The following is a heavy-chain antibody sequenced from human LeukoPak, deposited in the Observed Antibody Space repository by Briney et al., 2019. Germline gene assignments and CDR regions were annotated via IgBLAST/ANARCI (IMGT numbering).Heavy chain of an antibody. CDR2: ISGSGGST. CDR1: GFTFSSYA. CDR3: AKDRGGSGSYSGVYYFDY. J-gene: IGHJ4*02. V-gene: IGHV3-23*01. D-gene: IGHD1-26*01. Sequence: GGSLRLSCAASGFTFSSYAMSWVRQAPGKGLKWVSAISGSGGSTYYADSVKGRFTISRDNSKNTLYLQMNSLRAEDTAVYYCAKDRGGSGSYSGVYYFDYWGQGTLVTVSS.